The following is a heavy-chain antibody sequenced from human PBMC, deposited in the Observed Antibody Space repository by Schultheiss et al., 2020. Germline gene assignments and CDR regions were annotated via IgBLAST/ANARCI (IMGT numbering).Heavy chain of an antibody. CDR1: GGTFSSYA. D-gene: IGHD4-17*01. J-gene: IGHJ5*02. CDR3: ARPYYGDYDPRWFDP. Sequence: ASVKVSCKASGGTFSSYAINWVRQAPGQGLEWMGWINAGNGNTKYSQKFQGRVTMTRDTSISTAYMELSRLRSDDTAVYYCARPYYGDYDPRWFDPWGQGTLVTVSS. V-gene: IGHV1-2*02. CDR2: INAGNGNT.